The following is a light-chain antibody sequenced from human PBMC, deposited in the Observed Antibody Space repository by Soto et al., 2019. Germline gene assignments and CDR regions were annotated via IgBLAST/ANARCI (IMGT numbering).Light chain of an antibody. V-gene: IGLV2-23*02. Sequence: QSALTQPASVSGSPGQSITISCTGTSSDVGSYNLVSWYQQHPGKAPKLMIYEVSKRPSGVSNRFSGSKSGNTASLTISGLQAEDEADYYCCSYAGSSTHVFGTGTKV. CDR1: SSDVGSYNL. CDR3: CSYAGSSTHV. CDR2: EVS. J-gene: IGLJ1*01.